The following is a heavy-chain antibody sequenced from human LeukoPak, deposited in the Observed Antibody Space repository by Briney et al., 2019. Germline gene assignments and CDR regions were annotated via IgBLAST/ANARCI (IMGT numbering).Heavy chain of an antibody. CDR1: GSKLTEFS. CDR2: MNPNSGNT. V-gene: IGHV1-8*01. Sequence: ASVKVACKVFGSKLTEFSMHWVRQATGQGLEWMGWMNPNSGNTGYAQKFQGRVTMTRNTSISTAYMELSSLRSEDTAVYYCAKNNATVRYFQHWGQGTLVTVSS. D-gene: IGHD4-17*01. CDR3: AKNNATVRYFQH. J-gene: IGHJ1*01.